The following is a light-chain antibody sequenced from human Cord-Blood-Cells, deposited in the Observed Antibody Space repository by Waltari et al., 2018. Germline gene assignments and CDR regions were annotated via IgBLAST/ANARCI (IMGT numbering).Light chain of an antibody. CDR1: SANIGSNN. CDR3: AAWDDSLNGLV. J-gene: IGLJ3*02. V-gene: IGLV1-44*01. CDR2: INN. Sequence: QSVLTQPPSASGTPGQRVPISCSGRSANIGSNNVNWYQQLPGTAPKLLIYINNQRPSGVPDRFSGSKSGTSASLAISGLQSEDEADDYCAAWDDSLNGLVFGGGTKLTVL.